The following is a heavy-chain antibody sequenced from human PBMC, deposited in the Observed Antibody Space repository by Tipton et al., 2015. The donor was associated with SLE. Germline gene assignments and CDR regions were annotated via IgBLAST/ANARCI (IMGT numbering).Heavy chain of an antibody. CDR1: GYSITSYY. D-gene: IGHD3/OR15-3a*01. CDR2: IYTSGKT. Sequence: LRLSCTVSGYSITSYYWSWIRQPPGKGLEWIGYIYTSGKTDYNPSLKSRVTISVDTSKNQFSLKLNSVTAADTAIYYCASGDGYDFGNGDYFDYWGQGTLVTVSS. J-gene: IGHJ4*02. CDR3: ASGDGYDFGNGDYFDY. V-gene: IGHV4-4*08.